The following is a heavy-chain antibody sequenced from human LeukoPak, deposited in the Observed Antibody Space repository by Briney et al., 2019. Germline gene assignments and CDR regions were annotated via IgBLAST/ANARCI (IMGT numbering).Heavy chain of an antibody. V-gene: IGHV3-33*01. CDR3: ARRWELLQGGEYGMDV. D-gene: IGHD1-26*01. CDR1: GLTFGTYG. CDR2: IWYDGSKT. J-gene: IGHJ6*02. Sequence: PGRSLRLSCAASGLTFGTYGIHWVRQAPGKGLEWVAVIWYDGSKTYYADSVKGRFTVSRDISKNTLYLQMNSLRAEDTAVYYCARRWELLQGGEYGMDVWGQGTTVTVSS.